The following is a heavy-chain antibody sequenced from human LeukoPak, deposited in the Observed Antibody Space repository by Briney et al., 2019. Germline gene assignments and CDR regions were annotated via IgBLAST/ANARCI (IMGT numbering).Heavy chain of an antibody. V-gene: IGHV3-48*02. CDR2: ISGSSSTI. CDR1: GSTFSSYG. D-gene: IGHD2-15*01. CDR3: ARALVYFAD. Sequence: PGGSLRLSCVVSGSTFSSYGMNWVRQAPAKGLEWISYISGSSSTIHYADSVKGRFTVSRDNAENSLYLQMNSLRDEDTAVYYCARALVYFADWGQGTLVSVSS. J-gene: IGHJ4*02.